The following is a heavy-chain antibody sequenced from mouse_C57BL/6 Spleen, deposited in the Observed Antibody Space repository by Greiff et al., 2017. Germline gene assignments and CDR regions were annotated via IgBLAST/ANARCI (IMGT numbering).Heavy chain of an antibody. CDR3: ARPVVSPMDY. Sequence: VQLQQSGAELVKPGASVKLSCKASGYTFTSYWMHWVKQRPGQGLEWIGMIHPNSGSTNYNEKFKSKATLTVDKSSSTAYMQLSSLTSEDSAVYYCARPVVSPMDYWGQGTSVTVSS. J-gene: IGHJ4*01. V-gene: IGHV1-64*01. CDR2: IHPNSGST. D-gene: IGHD1-1*01. CDR1: GYTFTSYW.